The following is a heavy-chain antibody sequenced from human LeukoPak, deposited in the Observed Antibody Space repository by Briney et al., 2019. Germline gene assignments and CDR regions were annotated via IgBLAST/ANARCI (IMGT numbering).Heavy chain of an antibody. Sequence: GGSLRLSCAASGFTFSSYGMHWVRQAPGKGLEWVAVISYDGSNKYYADSVKGRFTISRDNSKNTLYLQMNSLRAEDTAVYYCAKCGIVATSFSNFDYWGQGTLVTVSS. CDR2: ISYDGSNK. D-gene: IGHD5-12*01. CDR3: AKCGIVATSFSNFDY. V-gene: IGHV3-30*18. CDR1: GFTFSSYG. J-gene: IGHJ4*02.